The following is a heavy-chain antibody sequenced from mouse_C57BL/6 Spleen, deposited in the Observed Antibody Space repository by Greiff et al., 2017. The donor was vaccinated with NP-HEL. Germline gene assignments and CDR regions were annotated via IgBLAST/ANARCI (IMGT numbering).Heavy chain of an antibody. CDR1: GYTFTEYT. J-gene: IGHJ1*03. Sequence: VKLQESGAELVKPGASVKLSCKASGYTFTEYTIHWVKQRSGQGLEWIGWFYPGSGSIKYNEKFKDKATLTADKSSRTVYMELSRLTSEDSAVYFCARHEEIYYGNYGYWYFDVWGTGTTVTVSS. D-gene: IGHD2-1*01. V-gene: IGHV1-62-2*01. CDR2: FYPGSGSI. CDR3: ARHEEIYYGNYGYWYFDV.